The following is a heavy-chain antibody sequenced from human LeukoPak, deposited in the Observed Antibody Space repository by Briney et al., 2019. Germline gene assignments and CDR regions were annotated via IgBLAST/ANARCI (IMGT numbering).Heavy chain of an antibody. CDR2: IYSGGST. CDR1: GFTVSSNY. CDR3: ASLSTVTRGFDP. Sequence: GGSLRLSCAASGFTVSSNYMSWVRQAPGKGLEWVSVIYSGGSTYYADSVKGRFTISRDNSKNTLYLQMNSLRAEDTAVYYCASLSTVTRGFDPWGQGTLVTVSS. D-gene: IGHD4-17*01. J-gene: IGHJ5*02. V-gene: IGHV3-66*01.